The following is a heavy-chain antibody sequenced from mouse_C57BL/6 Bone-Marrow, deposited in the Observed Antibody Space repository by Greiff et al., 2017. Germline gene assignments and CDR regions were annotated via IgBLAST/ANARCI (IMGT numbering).Heavy chain of an antibody. V-gene: IGHV1-54*01. CDR3: ARSRNGSSGYFAY. D-gene: IGHD3-2*02. J-gene: IGHJ3*01. CDR2: INPGSGGT. Sequence: QVQLTESGAELVRPGTSVKVSCKASGYAFTNYLIEWVKQRPGQGLEWIGVINPGSGGTNYNEKFKGKATLTADKSSSTAYMQLSSLTSEDSAVYFCARSRNGSSGYFAYWGQGTLVTVSA. CDR1: GYAFTNYL.